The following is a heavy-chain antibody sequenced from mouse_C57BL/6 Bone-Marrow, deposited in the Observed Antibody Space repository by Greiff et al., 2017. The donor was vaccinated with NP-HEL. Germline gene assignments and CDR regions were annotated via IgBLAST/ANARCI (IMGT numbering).Heavy chain of an antibody. CDR3: TGLGFAY. V-gene: IGHV1-5*01. CDR1: GYTFTSYW. CDR2: IYPGNSDT. Sequence: VQLQQSGTVLARPGASVKMSCKTSGYTFTSYWMHWVKQRPGQGLEWIGAIYPGNSDTSYNQKFKGKAKLTAVTSASTAYMARSSLTNEDSAVYYCTGLGFAYWGQGTLVTVSA. D-gene: IGHD2-13*01. J-gene: IGHJ3*01.